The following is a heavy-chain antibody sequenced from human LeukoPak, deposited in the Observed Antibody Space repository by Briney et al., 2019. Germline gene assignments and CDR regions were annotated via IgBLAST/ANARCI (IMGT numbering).Heavy chain of an antibody. CDR3: AREGSGSKGFDY. J-gene: IGHJ4*02. CDR1: GGSFSGYY. Sequence: PSETLSLTCAVYGGSFSGYYWSWIRQPPGKGLEWIGEINHSGSTNYNPSLKSRVTISVDTSKNQFSLKLSSVTAADTAVYYCAREGSGSKGFDYWGQGTLVTVSS. V-gene: IGHV4-34*01. D-gene: IGHD1-26*01. CDR2: INHSGST.